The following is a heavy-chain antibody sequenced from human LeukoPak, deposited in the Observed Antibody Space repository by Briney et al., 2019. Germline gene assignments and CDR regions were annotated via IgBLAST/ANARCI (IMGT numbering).Heavy chain of an antibody. CDR3: ARGSGSYYHIDY. CDR2: IYYSGST. D-gene: IGHD1-26*01. Sequence: SETLSLTYTVSGGSISSYYWSWIRQPPGKGLEWIGYIYYSGSTNYNPSLKSRVTISVDTSKNQFSLKLSSVTAADTAVYYCARGSGSYYHIDYWGQGTLVTVSS. CDR1: GGSISSYY. V-gene: IGHV4-59*01. J-gene: IGHJ4*02.